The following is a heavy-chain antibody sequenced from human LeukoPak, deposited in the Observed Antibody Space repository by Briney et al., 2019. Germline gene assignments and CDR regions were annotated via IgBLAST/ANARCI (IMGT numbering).Heavy chain of an antibody. D-gene: IGHD3-3*01. V-gene: IGHV4-4*02. CDR3: ARVTPNYDFWSGYYPPDAFDI. Sequence: SGTLSLTCAVSGGSISSSNWWSWVRQPPGKGLEWIGEIYHSGSTNYNPSLKSRVTISVDKSKNQFSLKLSSVTAADTAVYYCARVTPNYDFWSGYYPPDAFDIWGQGTMVTVSS. J-gene: IGHJ3*02. CDR2: IYHSGST. CDR1: GGSISSSNW.